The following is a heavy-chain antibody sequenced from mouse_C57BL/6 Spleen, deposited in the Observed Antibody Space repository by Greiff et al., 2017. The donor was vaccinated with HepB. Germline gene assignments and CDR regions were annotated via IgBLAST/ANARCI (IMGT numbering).Heavy chain of an antibody. CDR2: ISSGGDYI. V-gene: IGHV5-9-1*02. J-gene: IGHJ4*01. Sequence: DVMLVESGEGLVKPGGSLKLSCAASGFTFSSYAMSWVRQTPEKRLEWVAYISSGGDYIYYADTVKGRFTISRDNARNTLYLQMSSLKSEDTAMYYCTRDLGFYAMDYWGQGTSVTVSS. D-gene: IGHD3-1*01. CDR1: GFTFSSYA. CDR3: TRDLGFYAMDY.